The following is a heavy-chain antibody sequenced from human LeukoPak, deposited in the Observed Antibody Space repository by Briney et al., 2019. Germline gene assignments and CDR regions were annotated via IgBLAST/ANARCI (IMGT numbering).Heavy chain of an antibody. Sequence: GESLRLSCAASGFTFSSYAMSWVRQAPGKGLEWISAISGSGGSTYYADSVKGRFTISRDNSKNTLYLHMNSLRAEDTAVYYCAKDRRNSPLGWGQGTLVTVSS. D-gene: IGHD2/OR15-2a*01. CDR3: AKDRRNSPLG. CDR2: ISGSGGST. CDR1: GFTFSSYA. J-gene: IGHJ4*02. V-gene: IGHV3-23*01.